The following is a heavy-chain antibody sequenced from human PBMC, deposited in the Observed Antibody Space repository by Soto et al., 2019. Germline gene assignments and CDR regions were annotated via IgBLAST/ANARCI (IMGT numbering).Heavy chain of an antibody. CDR3: AKDFFYYDSSGNQDPSVSFDY. J-gene: IGHJ4*02. CDR2: ISGSGGST. CDR1: GFTFSGYA. V-gene: IGHV3-23*01. D-gene: IGHD3-22*01. Sequence: PGGSLRLSCAASGFTFSGYAMSWVLQAPGKGLEWVSAISGSGGSTYYADSVKGRFTISRDNSKNTLYLQMNSLRAEDTAVYYCAKDFFYYDSSGNQDPSVSFDYWGQGTLVTVSS.